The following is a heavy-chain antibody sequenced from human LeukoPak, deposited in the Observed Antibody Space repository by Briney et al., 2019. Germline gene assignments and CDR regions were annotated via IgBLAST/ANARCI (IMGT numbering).Heavy chain of an antibody. Sequence: GGSLRLSCAASGFTFSSYWMSWVRQAPGKGLEWVANIKQDGSEKYYVDSLNPPFTISTDTPKTSLYLQIHSLRAEDTAVYYCARDSSGYWVDAFDIWGQGTMVTVSS. CDR3: ARDSSGYWVDAFDI. V-gene: IGHV3-7*05. J-gene: IGHJ3*02. CDR1: GFTFSSYW. D-gene: IGHD3-22*01. CDR2: IKQDGSEK.